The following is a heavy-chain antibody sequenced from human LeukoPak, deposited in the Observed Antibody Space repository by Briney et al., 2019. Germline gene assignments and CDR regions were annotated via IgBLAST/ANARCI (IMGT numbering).Heavy chain of an antibody. Sequence: GGSLRLSCAASGFTFSGYAMHWVRQAPGKGLEYVSAISSNGGSTYYANSVKGRFTISRDNSKNTLYLQMGSLRAEDMAVYYCARESVDTAMAVPLDYWGQGTLVTVSS. CDR2: ISSNGGST. J-gene: IGHJ4*02. CDR1: GFTFSGYA. D-gene: IGHD5-18*01. V-gene: IGHV3-64*01. CDR3: ARESVDTAMAVPLDY.